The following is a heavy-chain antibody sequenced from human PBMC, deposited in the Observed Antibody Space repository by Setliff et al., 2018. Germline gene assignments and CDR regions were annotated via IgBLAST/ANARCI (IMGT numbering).Heavy chain of an antibody. CDR1: GYSFTSYW. CDR3: ARHLGLKTYYDIFSDAFDI. V-gene: IGHV5-51*01. J-gene: IGHJ3*02. CDR2: IYPGDSDT. Sequence: PGESLKISCKDSGYSFTSYWIGWVRQMPGKGLEWMGIIYPGDSDTRYSPSFQGQVTISADKSISTAYLQWSSLKASDTAMYYCARHLGLKTYYDIFSDAFDIWGQGTMVTVSS. D-gene: IGHD3-9*01.